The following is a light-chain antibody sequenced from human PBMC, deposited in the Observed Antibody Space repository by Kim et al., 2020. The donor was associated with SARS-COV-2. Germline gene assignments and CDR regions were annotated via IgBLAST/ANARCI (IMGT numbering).Light chain of an antibody. CDR3: TSRDSNGNKMV. J-gene: IGLJ2*01. Sequence: ALGQTVRITCQGDSLKRYYASWYQQKPRQAPRLVIYSTNKRPPGIPDRFSGSSPGNTASLTLTGAQAEDEADYYCTSRDSNGNKMVFGGGTQLTVL. V-gene: IGLV3-19*01. CDR2: STN. CDR1: SLKRYY.